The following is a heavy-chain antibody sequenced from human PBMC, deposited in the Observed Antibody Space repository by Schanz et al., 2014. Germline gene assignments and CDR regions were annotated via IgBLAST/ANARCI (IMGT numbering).Heavy chain of an antibody. CDR2: ISDDGSRR. CDR1: GFIFSYYT. J-gene: IGHJ4*02. V-gene: IGHV3-30*04. CDR3: ARDVAGGGNDV. D-gene: IGHD2-15*01. Sequence: QVELVESGGGVVQPGRSLRLSCAASGFIFSYYTIHWVRQAPGKGLGWVAVISDDGSRRYYADFVPSRFTISRDNSKDTVYLQMSSLRAEDTAVYYCARDVAGGGNDVWGQGTLVTVSS.